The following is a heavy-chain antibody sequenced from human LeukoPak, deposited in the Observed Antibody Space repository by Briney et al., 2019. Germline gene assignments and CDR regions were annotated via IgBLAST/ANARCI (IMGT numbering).Heavy chain of an antibody. Sequence: GGSLRLSCPASGFTFSNYAMNWVRQAPGRGLEWVSSISSSSSYIYYAASVKGRFTISRDNAKNSLYRQMNSLRAEDSAVYNCARAAQGALDIWGQGTMVTVSS. CDR1: GFTFSNYA. V-gene: IGHV3-21*01. J-gene: IGHJ3*02. CDR2: ISSSSSYI. CDR3: ARAAQGALDI.